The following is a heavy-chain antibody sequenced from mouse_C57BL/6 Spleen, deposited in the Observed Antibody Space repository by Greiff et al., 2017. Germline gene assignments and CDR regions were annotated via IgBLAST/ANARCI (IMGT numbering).Heavy chain of an antibody. CDR2: IYPGNSDT. CDR1: GYTFTSYW. D-gene: IGHD1-1*01. V-gene: IGHV1-5*01. CDR3: TRWITAVVASFDY. Sequence: VQLQQSGTVLARPGASVKMSCKTSGYTFTSYWMHWVKQRPGQGLEWIGAIYPGNSDTSYNQKFKGKAKLTAVTSASTAYMELSSLTNEDSAVYYCTRWITAVVASFDYWGQGTTLTVSS. J-gene: IGHJ2*01.